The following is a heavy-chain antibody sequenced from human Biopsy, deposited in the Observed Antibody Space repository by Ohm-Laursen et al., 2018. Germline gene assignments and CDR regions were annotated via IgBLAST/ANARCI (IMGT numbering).Heavy chain of an antibody. CDR3: ARDCNGDNCGVDF. V-gene: IGHV1-69*04. Sequence: SVKVSCNASGGTSSNFAINWVRQAPGQGLECMGRIIPLIGLTNYAQKFQGRVTITADKFTNTVYMELSSLRSDDTAVYFCARDCNGDNCGVDFWGQGTLVTVS. CDR2: IIPLIGLT. J-gene: IGHJ4*02. CDR1: GGTSSNFA. D-gene: IGHD2-15*01.